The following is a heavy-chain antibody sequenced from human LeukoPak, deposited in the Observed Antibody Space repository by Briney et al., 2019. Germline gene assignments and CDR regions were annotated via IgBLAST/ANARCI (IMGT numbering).Heavy chain of an antibody. CDR2: IYYSGST. V-gene: IGHV4-59*01. D-gene: IGHD7-27*01. CDR1: GGSISSYY. J-gene: IGHJ4*02. Sequence: KASETLSLTCTVSGGSISSYYWSWIRQPPGKGLEWIGYIYYSGSTNYNPSLKSRVTISVDTSKNQFSLKLSSVTAADTAVYYCAQLGKKDYWGQGTLVTVSS. CDR3: AQLGKKDY.